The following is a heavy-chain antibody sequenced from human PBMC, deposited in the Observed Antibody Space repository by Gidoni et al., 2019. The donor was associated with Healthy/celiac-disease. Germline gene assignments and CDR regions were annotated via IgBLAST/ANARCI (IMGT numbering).Heavy chain of an antibody. D-gene: IGHD2-15*01. CDR3: ARGGTAPLWYFDL. CDR2: ILPFFGTA. V-gene: IGHV1-69*06. Sequence: QVQLVQSGAEVKKPGSSVKVSCKASGGTFRSYAISWVRQAPGPGLGWMGRILPFFGTANYAQKFQGRVTITADKSTSTAYMELSSLRSEDTAVYYCARGGTAPLWYFDLWGRGTLVTVSS. CDR1: GGTFRSYA. J-gene: IGHJ2*01.